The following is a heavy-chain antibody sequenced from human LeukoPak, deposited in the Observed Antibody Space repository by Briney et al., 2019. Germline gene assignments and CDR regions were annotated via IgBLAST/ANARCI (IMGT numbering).Heavy chain of an antibody. CDR3: ARQETVIGDYYMDV. Sequence: SETLSLTCAVSGGSISSSNWWSWVRQPPGKGLEWIGEIYHSGSTNYNPSLKSRVTISVDTSKNQFSLKLSSVTAADTAVYYCARQETVIGDYYMDVWGKGTTVTVSS. CDR2: IYHSGST. J-gene: IGHJ6*03. V-gene: IGHV4-4*02. CDR1: GGSISSSNW. D-gene: IGHD2/OR15-2a*01.